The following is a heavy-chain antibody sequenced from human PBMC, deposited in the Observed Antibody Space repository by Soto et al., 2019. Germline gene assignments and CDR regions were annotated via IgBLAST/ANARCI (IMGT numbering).Heavy chain of an antibody. J-gene: IGHJ4*02. CDR3: ANSVSSGFPYYFDY. V-gene: IGHV3-23*01. D-gene: IGHD3-22*01. CDR1: GFTFSSYA. Sequence: HPGGSLRLSCAASGFTFSSYAMSWVRQAPGKGLEWVSAISGSGGSTYYADSVKGRFTISRDNSKNTLYLQMNSLRAEDTAEYYCANSVSSGFPYYFDYWGQGTLVTVSS. CDR2: ISGSGGST.